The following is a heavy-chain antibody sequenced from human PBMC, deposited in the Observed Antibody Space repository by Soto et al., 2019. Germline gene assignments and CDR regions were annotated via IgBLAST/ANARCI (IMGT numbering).Heavy chain of an antibody. J-gene: IGHJ6*02. Sequence: QVQLQESGPGLVKPSETLSLTCTVSDDSSSNYKWSWIRQPPGRRLEWIGYIDSNGGTSYNPSLQSRVTISIDTSTKQFFLKLSSVTAADTAVYCCVRQGFGRLHGLVDVWGQGTTVTVSS. CDR1: DDSSSNYK. CDR2: IDSNGGT. D-gene: IGHD3-10*01. V-gene: IGHV4-59*08. CDR3: VRQGFGRLHGLVDV.